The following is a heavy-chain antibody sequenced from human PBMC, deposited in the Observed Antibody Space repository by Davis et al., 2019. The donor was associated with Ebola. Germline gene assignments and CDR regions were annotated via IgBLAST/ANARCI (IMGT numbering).Heavy chain of an antibody. CDR3: ARDQDIVVVPAAMSHWFDP. CDR1: GYTFTSYG. J-gene: IGHJ5*02. CDR2: ISAYNGNT. Sequence: ASVKVSCKASGYTFTSYGISWVRQAPGQGLEWMGWISAYNGNTNYAQKLQGRVTMTTDTSTSTAYMELRSLRSDDTAVYYCARDQDIVVVPAAMSHWFDPWGQGTLVTVSS. D-gene: IGHD2-2*01. V-gene: IGHV1-18*01.